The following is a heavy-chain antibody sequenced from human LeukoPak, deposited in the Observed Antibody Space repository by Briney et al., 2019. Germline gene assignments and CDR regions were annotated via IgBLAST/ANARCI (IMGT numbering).Heavy chain of an antibody. V-gene: IGHV3-74*01. Sequence: GGSLRLSCAASGFTFSSYWMHWVRQAPGKGLVWVSRINSDGRSTSHADSVKGRFTISRDNAKNSLYLQMNSLRAEDTGVYYCARDGYSCGFFDYWGQGSLVTVSS. CDR2: INSDGRST. CDR1: GFTFSSYW. D-gene: IGHD5-18*01. J-gene: IGHJ4*02. CDR3: ARDGYSCGFFDY.